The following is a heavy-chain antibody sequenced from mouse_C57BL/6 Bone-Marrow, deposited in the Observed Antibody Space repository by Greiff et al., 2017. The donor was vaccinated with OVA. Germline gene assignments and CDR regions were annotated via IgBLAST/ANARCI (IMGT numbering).Heavy chain of an antibody. Sequence: VQVVESGAELARPGASVKLSCKASGYTFTSYGISWVKQRTGQGLEWIGEIYPRSGNTYYNEKFKGKATLTADKSSSTAYMELRSLTSEDSAVYFCAMRDDSSWFAYWGQGTLVTVSA. CDR2: IYPRSGNT. CDR3: AMRDDSSWFAY. J-gene: IGHJ3*01. CDR1: GYTFTSYG. D-gene: IGHD2-4*01. V-gene: IGHV1-81*01.